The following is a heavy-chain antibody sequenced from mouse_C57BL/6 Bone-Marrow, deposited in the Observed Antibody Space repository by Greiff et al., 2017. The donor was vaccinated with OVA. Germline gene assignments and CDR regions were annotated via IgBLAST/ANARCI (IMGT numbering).Heavy chain of an antibody. CDR1: GYSITSGYY. Sequence: ESGPGLVKPSQSLSLTCSVTGYSITSGYYWNWIRQFPGNKLEWMGYISYDGSNNYNPSLKNRISITRDTSKNQLFLKLNSVTTEDTATYYCASPRGAYWGQGTLVTVSA. V-gene: IGHV3-6*01. CDR2: ISYDGSN. J-gene: IGHJ3*01. CDR3: ASPRGAY.